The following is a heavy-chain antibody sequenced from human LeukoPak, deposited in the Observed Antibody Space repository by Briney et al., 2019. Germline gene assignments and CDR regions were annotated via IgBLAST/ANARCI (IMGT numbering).Heavy chain of an antibody. CDR1: GFTFSSYW. V-gene: IGHV3-74*01. CDR3: ARVWAYSSSSIFDY. Sequence: QSGGSLRLSCIASGFTFSSYWIHWVRQAPGKGLVWVSRTNSEGSSTSYADSVKGRFTISRDNAKNTLYLQMNSLRAEDTAVYYCARVWAYSSSSIFDYWGQGTLVTVSS. D-gene: IGHD6-6*01. J-gene: IGHJ4*02. CDR2: TNSEGSST.